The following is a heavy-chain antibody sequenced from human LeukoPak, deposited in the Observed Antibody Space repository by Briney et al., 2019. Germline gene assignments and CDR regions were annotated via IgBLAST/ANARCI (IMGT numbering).Heavy chain of an antibody. CDR2: ISPSGDST. D-gene: IGHD1-26*01. V-gene: IGHV3-23*01. J-gene: IGHJ4*02. CDR1: GITFSSYA. Sequence: GGSLRLSCVVSGITFSSYAMNWVRQAPGKGLELVSGISPSGDSTFYADSVKGRFTISRDNSKNTLYFQLHSLRAEDTALYYCAKDRILANFAGGFDYWGQGTPVTVSS. CDR3: AKDRILANFAGGFDY.